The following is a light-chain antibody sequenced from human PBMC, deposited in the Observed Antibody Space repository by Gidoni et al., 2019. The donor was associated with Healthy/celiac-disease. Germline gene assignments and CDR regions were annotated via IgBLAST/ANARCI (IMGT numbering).Light chain of an antibody. CDR2: DNN. J-gene: IGLJ3*02. V-gene: IGLV1-51*01. CDR1: SSNIGNNY. Sequence: QSVLTPPPSVSSAPGQKVTISCSGSSSNIGNNYVSWYQQLPGTAPKLLIYDNNKRPSGIPDRFSGSKSGTSATLGITGLQTGDEADYYCGTWDSSLSAGVFGGGT. CDR3: GTWDSSLSAGV.